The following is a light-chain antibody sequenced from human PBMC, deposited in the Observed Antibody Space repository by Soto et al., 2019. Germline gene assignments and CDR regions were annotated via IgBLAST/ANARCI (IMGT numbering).Light chain of an antibody. CDR1: QSISTY. Sequence: DIQMTQSPSSLSASVGDRVTITCRASQSISTYLSWYQQKPGKAPKLLINVASTLQSGVPSRFSGSGSGTDFTLAISSLQPEDFATYYCQQSSSTPHTFGGGNRVEIK. J-gene: IGKJ4*01. CDR2: VAS. CDR3: QQSSSTPHT. V-gene: IGKV1-39*01.